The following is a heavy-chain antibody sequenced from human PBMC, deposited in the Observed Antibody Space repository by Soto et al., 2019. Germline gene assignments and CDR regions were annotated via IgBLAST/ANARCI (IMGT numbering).Heavy chain of an antibody. V-gene: IGHV1-24*01. J-gene: IGHJ3*02. D-gene: IGHD2-21*02. CDR3: ATDNPLKVTWNAFDI. CDR1: GYTLTELS. Sequence: GASVKVSCKVSGYTLTELSMHWVRQAPGKGLEWMGGFDPEDGETIYAQKFQGRVTMTEDTSTDTAYMELSSLRSEDTAVYYCATDNPLKVTWNAFDIWGQGTMVTVSS. CDR2: FDPEDGET.